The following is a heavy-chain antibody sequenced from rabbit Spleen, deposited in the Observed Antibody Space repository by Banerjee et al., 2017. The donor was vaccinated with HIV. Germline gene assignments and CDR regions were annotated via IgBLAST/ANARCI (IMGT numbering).Heavy chain of an antibody. V-gene: IGHV1S45*01. CDR3: GRSSNAGYAVDGVATFDL. CDR2: VFLGSSGNT. D-gene: IGHD6-1*01. Sequence: QEQLVESGGGLVQPGGSLKLSCKASGFDFSHYGVSWVRQAPGKGLEWIACVFLGSSGNTYYASWVNGRFTISKTSSTTVTLQMTSLTAADTATYFCGRSSNAGYAVDGVATFDLWGQGTLVTVS. CDR1: GFDFSHYG. J-gene: IGHJ4*01.